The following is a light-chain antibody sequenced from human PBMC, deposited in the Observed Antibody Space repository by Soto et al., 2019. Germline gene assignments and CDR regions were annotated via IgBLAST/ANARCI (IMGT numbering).Light chain of an antibody. CDR1: QSISSW. V-gene: IGKV1-5*03. CDR2: KSS. Sequence: DIQMTQSPSTLSASVGDRVTITCRSSQSISSWLAWYQQKPGKAPNLVIYKSSTLESGVPSRFSGSGSGTEFTLTISSLQPDDFATYYCQQCDTYPWTFGQGTKVDIK. J-gene: IGKJ1*01. CDR3: QQCDTYPWT.